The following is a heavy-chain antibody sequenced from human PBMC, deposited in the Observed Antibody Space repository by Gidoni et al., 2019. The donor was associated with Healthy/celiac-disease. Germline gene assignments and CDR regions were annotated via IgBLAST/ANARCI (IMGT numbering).Heavy chain of an antibody. J-gene: IGHJ3*02. D-gene: IGHD3-22*01. V-gene: IGHV4-4*07. CDR2: IYTSGST. CDR3: ARERDSSGYYHDAFDI. Sequence: QVQLQESGPGLVKPSETLSLTCTVSGGSISSYYWSWIRQPAGKGLEWIGRIYTSGSTNYNPSLKSRVTMSVDTSKNQFSLKLSSVTAADTAVYYCARERDSSGYYHDAFDIWGQGTMVTVSS. CDR1: GGSISSYY.